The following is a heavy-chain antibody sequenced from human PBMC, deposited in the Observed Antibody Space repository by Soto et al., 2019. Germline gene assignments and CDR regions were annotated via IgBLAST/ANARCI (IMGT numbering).Heavy chain of an antibody. Sequence: QVQLVESGGGEVQPGRSLRLSCAASGFSFSSYGMHWVRQAPGKGLEWVAVIWYDGSNKYYGDSVKGRFTISRDNSKNTLYLQMNSLRAEDTAVYYCARSPPGVAGRYYFDYWGQGTLITVSS. V-gene: IGHV3-33*01. CDR2: IWYDGSNK. D-gene: IGHD6-6*01. CDR1: GFSFSSYG. J-gene: IGHJ4*02. CDR3: ARSPPGVAGRYYFDY.